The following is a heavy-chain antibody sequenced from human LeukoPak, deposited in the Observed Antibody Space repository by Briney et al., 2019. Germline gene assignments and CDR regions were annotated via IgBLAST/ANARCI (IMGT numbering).Heavy chain of an antibody. Sequence: ASVKVSCKASGYTFTSYYMHWVRQAPGQGLEWMGIINPSGGSTNYAQKLQGRVTMTTDTSTSTAYMELRSLRSDDTAVYYCASSYYVSAGRFDYWGQGTLVTVSS. CDR2: INPSGGST. CDR3: ASSYYVSAGRFDY. V-gene: IGHV1-46*01. J-gene: IGHJ4*02. D-gene: IGHD1-26*01. CDR1: GYTFTSYY.